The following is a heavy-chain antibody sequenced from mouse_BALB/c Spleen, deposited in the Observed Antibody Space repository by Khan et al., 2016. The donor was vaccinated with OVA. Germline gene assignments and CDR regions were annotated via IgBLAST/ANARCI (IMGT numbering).Heavy chain of an antibody. CDR2: IFPGGTYT. J-gene: IGHJ4*01. Sequence: VQLQESGAEVVRPGTSVKISCKTSGYTFTNYWLAWLKHRPGHGPEWIGDIFPGGTYTNYNENLKDKATLTADTFSSTAYMQLSSLTSEDSAVYFCVRYPRGNYDAMDYWGQGTSVTVSS. CDR3: VRYPRGNYDAMDY. V-gene: IGHV1-63*02. D-gene: IGHD2-1*01. CDR1: GYTFTNYW.